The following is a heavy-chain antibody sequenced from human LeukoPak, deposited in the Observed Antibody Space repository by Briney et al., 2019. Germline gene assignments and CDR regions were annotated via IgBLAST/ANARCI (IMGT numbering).Heavy chain of an antibody. D-gene: IGHD5-12*01. CDR2: IYFSGTT. CDR3: ASVYGGYEEVFDH. J-gene: IGHJ4*02. CDR1: GGSIRNSSYY. V-gene: IGHV4-39*07. Sequence: SETLSLTCSVSGGSIRNSSYYWGWVRQPPGKGLEWIGGIYFSGTTAYHPSLKSRVGLSVDTSNNQFSLKLSSLTAADTAVYFCASVYGGYEEVFDHWGQGTLVTVAS.